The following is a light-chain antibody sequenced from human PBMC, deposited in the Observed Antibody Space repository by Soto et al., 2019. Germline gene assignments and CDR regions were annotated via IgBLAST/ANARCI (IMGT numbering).Light chain of an antibody. J-gene: IGLJ3*02. V-gene: IGLV1-40*01. CDR1: TSNIGSVYD. CDR2: MNN. CDR3: QSFDRSLSGVV. Sequence: QSVLTQPPSVSGAPGQRVTISCTGSTSNIGSVYDVHWYQQLPGTAPKLLIYMNNKRPSGVPDRFSGSKSGTSASLAITGLQAEDEADYYCQSFDRSLSGVVFGGGTKVTVL.